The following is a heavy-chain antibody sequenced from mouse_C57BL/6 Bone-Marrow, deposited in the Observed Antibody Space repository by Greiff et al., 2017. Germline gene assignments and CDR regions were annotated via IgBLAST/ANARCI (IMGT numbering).Heavy chain of an antibody. Sequence: QVQLQQSGAELARPGASVKLSCKASGYTFTSYGISWVKQRTGQGLEWIGEIYPRSGTTYYNEKFKGTATLTAYKSSSTAYMELRSLTSEDSAVYFCAALLAYWGQGTLVTVSA. CDR3: AALLAY. CDR2: IYPRSGTT. CDR1: GYTFTSYG. J-gene: IGHJ3*01. V-gene: IGHV1-81*01.